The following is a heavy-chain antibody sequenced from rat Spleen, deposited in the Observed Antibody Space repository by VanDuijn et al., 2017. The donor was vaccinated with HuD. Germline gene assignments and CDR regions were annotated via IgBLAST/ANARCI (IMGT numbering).Heavy chain of an antibody. V-gene: IGHV2-30*01. J-gene: IGHJ3*01. CDR3: VRSEGIIRGHFAY. D-gene: IGHD4-3*01. CDR1: GFSLTSYN. Sequence: QVQLKESGPGLVQPSQTLSLTCTVSGFSLTSYNVHWVRQPTGKGLEWMGVIWNNGGTDYTSTLKSRLSISRDASKSQVLLKMNSLQTEDTAMYFCVRSEGIIRGHFAYWGQGTLVTVSS. CDR2: IWNNGGT.